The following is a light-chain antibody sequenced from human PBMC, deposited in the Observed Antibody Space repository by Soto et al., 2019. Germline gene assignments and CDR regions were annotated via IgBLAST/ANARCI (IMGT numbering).Light chain of an antibody. Sequence: DIEMTQSPSTLSASVGDRVTITCRASQSISSWLAWYQQKPGKAPKLLIYKASSLESGVPSRFSGSGSGTGFTLTISSLQPDDFATYYCQQYNSYSGTFGGGTKVEIK. CDR1: QSISSW. CDR2: KAS. V-gene: IGKV1-5*03. J-gene: IGKJ4*01. CDR3: QQYNSYSGT.